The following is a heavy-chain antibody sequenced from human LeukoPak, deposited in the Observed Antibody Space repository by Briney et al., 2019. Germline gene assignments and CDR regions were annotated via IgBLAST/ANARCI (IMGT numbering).Heavy chain of an antibody. CDR2: IYASGST. J-gene: IGHJ5*02. CDR1: GGSLSSYS. V-gene: IGHV4-4*07. CDR3: ARRMLEARQSSAANWFDT. Sequence: SETLSLTCTVSGGSLSSYSWSWIRQPPGKGLEWIGRIYASGSTIYNPSLQSRISISVDTSNNHFSLHLTSVTAADTAAYYCARRMLEARQSSAANWFDTWGQGTLVTVSS. D-gene: IGHD3-16*01.